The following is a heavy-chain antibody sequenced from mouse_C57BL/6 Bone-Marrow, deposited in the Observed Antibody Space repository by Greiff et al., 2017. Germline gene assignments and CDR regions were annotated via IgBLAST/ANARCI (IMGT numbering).Heavy chain of an antibody. CDR3: TPYRSGTGTGLYWYFDV. V-gene: IGHV6-6*01. Sequence: EVKLQESGGGLVQPGGSMKLSCAASGFTFSDAWMDWVRQSPEKGLEWVAEIRNKANNHATYYAESVKGRFTISRDDSKSSVYLQMNSLRAEDTGIYYCTPYRSGTGTGLYWYFDVWGKGTTVTVSS. CDR1: GFTFSDAW. D-gene: IGHD4-1*01. J-gene: IGHJ1*03. CDR2: IRNKANNHAT.